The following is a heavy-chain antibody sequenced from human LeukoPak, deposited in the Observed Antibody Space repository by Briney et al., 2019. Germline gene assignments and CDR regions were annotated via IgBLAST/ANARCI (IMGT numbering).Heavy chain of an antibody. J-gene: IGHJ4*02. CDR3: ASIILTGSYYFDY. CDR2: IYHSGST. CDR1: GGSISSSNW. D-gene: IGHD3-9*01. Sequence: SETLSLTCAVSGGSISSSNWWSWVRQPPGKGLEWIGEIYHSGSTYYNPSLKSRVTISVDTSKNQFSLKLSSVTAADTAVYYCASIILTGSYYFDYWGQGTLVTVSS. V-gene: IGHV4-4*02.